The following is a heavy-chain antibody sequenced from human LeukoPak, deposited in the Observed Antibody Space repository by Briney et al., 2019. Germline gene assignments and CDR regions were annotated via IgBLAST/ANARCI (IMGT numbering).Heavy chain of an antibody. CDR1: GFTFSSYA. J-gene: IGHJ4*02. CDR3: AKKMASNSPLFDS. Sequence: GGSLRLSCAAPGFTFSSYAMSWVRQAPGKGLEWVSAISYSGGSTYYADSVKGRFTISRDNSKNMLYLQMNNLRAEDTAVYYCAKKMASNSPLFDSWGQGTLVTVSS. CDR2: ISYSGGST. V-gene: IGHV3-23*01. D-gene: IGHD5-24*01.